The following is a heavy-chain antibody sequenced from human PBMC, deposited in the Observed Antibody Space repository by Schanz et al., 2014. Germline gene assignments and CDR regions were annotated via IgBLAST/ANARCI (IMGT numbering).Heavy chain of an antibody. CDR1: GFTFSSYA. D-gene: IGHD2-2*02. J-gene: IGHJ6*02. CDR2: IWFDGNNK. CDR3: AKHLYQYNYYGMDV. Sequence: VQLLESGGGLVQPGGSLRLSCAASGFTFSSYAMSWVRQAPGKGLEWVAVIWFDGNNKYYADSVKGRFTISRDNSKNTLSLQLNSLRADDTAVYYCAKHLYQYNYYGMDVWGQGTTVTVSS. V-gene: IGHV3-33*06.